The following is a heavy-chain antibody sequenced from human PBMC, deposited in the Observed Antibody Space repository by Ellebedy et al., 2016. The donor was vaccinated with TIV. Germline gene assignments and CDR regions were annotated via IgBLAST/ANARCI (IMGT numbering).Heavy chain of an antibody. Sequence: GESLKISCAASGFTFSSYWMYWVRQAPGKGPVWVSRINSDGSNTNYADSVKGRFTISRDNAKNTLYLQMDSLRVEDTGVYYCAREGADRGASFFAYWGQGVTVTVSS. D-gene: IGHD3-10*01. CDR1: GFTFSSYW. V-gene: IGHV3-74*01. CDR2: INSDGSNT. J-gene: IGHJ4*02. CDR3: AREGADRGASFFAY.